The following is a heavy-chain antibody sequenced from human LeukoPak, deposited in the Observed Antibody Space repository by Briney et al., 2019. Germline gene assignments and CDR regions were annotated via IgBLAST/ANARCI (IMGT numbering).Heavy chain of an antibody. J-gene: IGHJ6*03. V-gene: IGHV1-2*02. D-gene: IGHD5-12*01. CDR1: GYTFTGYY. CDR3: ARGRNLVATIAYYYYYYYMDV. Sequence: GASVKVSCKASGYTFTGYYMHWVRQAPGQGLEWMGWINPNSGGTNYAQKFQGRVTMTRDTSISTAYMELSRLRSDDTAVYYCARGRNLVATIAYYYYYYYMDVWGKGTTVTISS. CDR2: INPNSGGT.